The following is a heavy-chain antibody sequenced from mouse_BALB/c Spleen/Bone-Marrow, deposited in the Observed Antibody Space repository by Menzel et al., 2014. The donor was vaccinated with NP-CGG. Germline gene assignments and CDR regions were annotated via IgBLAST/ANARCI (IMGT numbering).Heavy chain of an antibody. CDR3: ARGGISVDY. CDR1: GYVFSTYW. CDR2: IYPGDGDT. V-gene: IGHV1-80*01. Sequence: VQLVESGAELVRPGSSVKISCESSGYVFSTYWINWVKQRPGQGLEWIGQIYPGDGDTDYNGKFKDKATLTADKSSNTAYMQLSSLTSEDSAVYFCARGGISVDYWGHGTTLTVSS. J-gene: IGHJ2*01.